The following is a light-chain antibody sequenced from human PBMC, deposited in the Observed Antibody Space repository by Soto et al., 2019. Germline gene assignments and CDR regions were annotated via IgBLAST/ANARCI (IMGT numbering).Light chain of an antibody. J-gene: IGKJ2*01. V-gene: IGKV3-20*01. CDR3: QRYASTHPT. CDR1: QSVRNRY. Sequence: EIVLTQSPGTLSLSPREGATLSCRVSQSVRNRYLAWYQQTPGQTPRLLIYGASLRATGILDRFRGSGSGTEFTLTINRLEPEDCAVYYCQRYASTHPTFGQGTKLDIK. CDR2: GAS.